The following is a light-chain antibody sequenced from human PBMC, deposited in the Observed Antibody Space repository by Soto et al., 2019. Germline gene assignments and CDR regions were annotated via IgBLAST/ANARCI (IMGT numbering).Light chain of an antibody. CDR2: GAS. V-gene: IGKV3-20*01. J-gene: IGKJ2*01. CDR3: QQYGSSVFT. Sequence: ETVLTQSPGTLSLSPGETATLSCRASQTVTTNYLAWYQQKPDQAPRLLIYGASSRATGIPDRFSGSGSGTDFTLTISRLEPDDFAVYYCQQYGSSVFTFGQGTKLELK. CDR1: QTVTTNY.